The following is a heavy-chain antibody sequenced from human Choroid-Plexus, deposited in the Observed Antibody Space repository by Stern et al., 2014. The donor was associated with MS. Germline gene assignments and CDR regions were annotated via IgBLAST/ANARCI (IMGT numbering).Heavy chain of an antibody. J-gene: IGHJ6*02. CDR3: ARDQRGITIFGVVTDYYYLGMDV. CDR1: GYIFTGYY. CDR2: INPNTGGT. V-gene: IGHV1-2*02. D-gene: IGHD3-3*01. Sequence: VHLEESGAEVKKPWASVKVSCKTSGYIFTGYYIHWERQAPGQGLEWMAWINPNTGGTKYAQKLQGRVTMSRDTSISTAYVELSSLTSDDTAVYYCARDQRGITIFGVVTDYYYLGMDVWGQGTTVTVSS.